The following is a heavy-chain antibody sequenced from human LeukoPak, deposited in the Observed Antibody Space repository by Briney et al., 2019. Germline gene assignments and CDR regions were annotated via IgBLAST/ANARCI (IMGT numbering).Heavy chain of an antibody. J-gene: IGHJ3*02. CDR2: INGGNGNM. CDR1: GYTFTGYY. V-gene: IGHV1-3*01. D-gene: IGHD7-27*01. CDR3: ARTLTGDLLFDI. Sequence: ASVKVSCKASGYTFTGYYMHWVRQAPGQRLEWMGWINGGNGNMKYSQKFQGRVTITRDTSTNTAYMELSSLRSEDTALYYCARTLTGDLLFDIWGQGTMVTVSS.